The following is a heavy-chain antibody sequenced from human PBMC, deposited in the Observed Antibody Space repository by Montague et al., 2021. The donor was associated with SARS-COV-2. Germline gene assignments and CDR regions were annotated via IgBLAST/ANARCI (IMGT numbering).Heavy chain of an antibody. CDR3: AHRLSTAGGGFGV. V-gene: IGHV2-5*02. CDR2: IFWDDDK. CDR1: GFSLSTTGVA. J-gene: IGHJ3*01. Sequence: PALVKPTQTLTLTCTFSGFSLSTTGVAVGWIRQSSGKALEWLALIFWDDDKRYSPSLKNRVTITGYTSKNQVVLTVTNMDPVDTATYYCAHRLSTAGGGFGVWGQGTTVTVSS. D-gene: IGHD2-21*02.